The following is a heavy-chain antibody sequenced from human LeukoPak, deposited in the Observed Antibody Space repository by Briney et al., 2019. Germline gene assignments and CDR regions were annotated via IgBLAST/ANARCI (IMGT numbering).Heavy chain of an antibody. CDR1: GGSISSSNYY. Sequence: SSETLSLTCTVSGGSISSSNYYWNWIRQPPGKGLEWFGYIYYTGGTYYNPSLKSRVTISVDTSKNQFSLKLNSVTAADTAVYYCARDYGGYGRFDFWGQGTLVTVSS. D-gene: IGHD5-12*01. V-gene: IGHV4-30-4*08. J-gene: IGHJ4*02. CDR2: IYYTGGT. CDR3: ARDYGGYGRFDF.